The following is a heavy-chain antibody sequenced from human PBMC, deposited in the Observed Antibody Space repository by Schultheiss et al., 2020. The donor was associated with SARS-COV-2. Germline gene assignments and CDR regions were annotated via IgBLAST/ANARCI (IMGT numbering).Heavy chain of an antibody. CDR2: IYYSGST. D-gene: IGHD3-22*01. J-gene: IGHJ6*02. CDR3: ARQYDSSGYYYSYYYGMDV. Sequence: GSLRLSCTVSGGSISRSGYYWGWIRQSPGKGLEWIGSIYYSGSTYYNPSLKSRVTISVDTSKNQFSLKLSSVTAADTAVYYCARQYDSSGYYYSYYYGMDVWGQGTTVTVSS. CDR1: GGSISRSGYY. V-gene: IGHV4-39*01.